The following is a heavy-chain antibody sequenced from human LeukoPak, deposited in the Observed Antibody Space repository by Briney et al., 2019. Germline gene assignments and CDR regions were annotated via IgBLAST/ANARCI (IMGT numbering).Heavy chain of an antibody. CDR1: GGTFSSYA. V-gene: IGHV1-69*04. Sequence: SVKVSCKASGGTFSSYAISWVRQALGQGLEWMGRIIPILGIANYAQKFQGRVTITADKSTSTAYMELSSLRSEDTAVYYCARDYYDSSGPNYYGMDVWGQGTTVTVSS. CDR2: IIPILGIA. CDR3: ARDYYDSSGPNYYGMDV. D-gene: IGHD3-22*01. J-gene: IGHJ6*02.